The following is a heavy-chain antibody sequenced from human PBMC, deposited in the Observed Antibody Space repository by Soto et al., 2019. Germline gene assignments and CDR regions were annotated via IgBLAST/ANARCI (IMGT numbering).Heavy chain of an antibody. D-gene: IGHD3-22*01. CDR3: ARGEITMIVVAPHGLDY. J-gene: IGHJ4*02. CDR2: ISYDGSNK. V-gene: IGHV3-30-3*01. CDR1: GFTFSSYA. Sequence: GSLRLSCAASGFTFSSYAMHWVRQAPGKGLEWVAVISYDGSNKYYADSVKGRFTISRDNSKNTLYLQMDSLRAEDTAVYYCARGEITMIVVAPHGLDYWGQGTLVTVSS.